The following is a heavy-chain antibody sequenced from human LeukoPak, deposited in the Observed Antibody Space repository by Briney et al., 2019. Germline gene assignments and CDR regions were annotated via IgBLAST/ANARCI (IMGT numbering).Heavy chain of an antibody. V-gene: IGHV4-61*09. CDR1: GGSINSGSYN. CDR3: ARDRPQDAMSYGATSPWFDP. D-gene: IGHD4/OR15-4a*01. J-gene: IGHJ5*02. Sequence: SETLSLTCTVSGGSINSGSYNWTWIRQPAGKGLEWIGHISITGSTNYNPSLKSRVTVSIDTSKNQFYLRLSSVTAADTAVYYCARDRPQDAMSYGATSPWFDPWGQGTLVTVSS. CDR2: ISITGST.